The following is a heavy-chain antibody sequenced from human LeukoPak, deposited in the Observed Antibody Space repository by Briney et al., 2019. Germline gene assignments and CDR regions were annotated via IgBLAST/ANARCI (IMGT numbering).Heavy chain of an antibody. V-gene: IGHV1-3*03. D-gene: IGHD2-2*02. CDR3: TLYNY. Sequence: ASVKVSCKTSGCSFTSQDLHWVRQAPGQSLEWMGCINPANGDTKYSQEFQGRVTITRDTSATTAYMDLSSLRSDDMAVYYCTLYNYWGQGTLVTVSS. CDR2: INPANGDT. J-gene: IGHJ4*02. CDR1: GCSFTSQD.